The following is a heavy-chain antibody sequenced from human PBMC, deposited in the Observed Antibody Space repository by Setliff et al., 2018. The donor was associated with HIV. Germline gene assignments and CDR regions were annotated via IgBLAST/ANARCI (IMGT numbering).Heavy chain of an antibody. CDR1: GFTSSNYA. Sequence: GESLKISCAASGFTSSNYAMNWVRQAPGKGLEWVSTISGSGGLTFYADSVKGRFTISRDNSKKTLYLQMNSLRAEDTVVYYCAKGHYSSGDSKQNGFDMWGQGTMVTVSS. D-gene: IGHD3-22*01. V-gene: IGHV3-23*01. CDR2: ISGSGGLT. J-gene: IGHJ3*02. CDR3: AKGHYSSGDSKQNGFDM.